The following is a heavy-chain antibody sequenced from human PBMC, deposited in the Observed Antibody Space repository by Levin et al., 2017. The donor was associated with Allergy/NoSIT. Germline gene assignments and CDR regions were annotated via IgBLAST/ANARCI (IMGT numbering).Heavy chain of an antibody. D-gene: IGHD1-1*01. V-gene: IGHV1-46*01. Sequence: PGESLKISCRPSGYTFTNYYLQWVRQAPGQGLEWMGMIDPSVISTTYAQKFQGRVTMTRDTSTTTVYMELSSLTFEDTAVYYCARGGPGTTVPAAYSWFDPWGQGTLVTVSS. CDR2: IDPSVIST. J-gene: IGHJ5*02. CDR1: GYTFTNYY. CDR3: ARGGPGTTVPAAYSWFDP.